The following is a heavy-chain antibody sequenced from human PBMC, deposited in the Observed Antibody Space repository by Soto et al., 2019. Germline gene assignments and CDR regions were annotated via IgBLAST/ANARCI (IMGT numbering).Heavy chain of an antibody. J-gene: IGHJ6*02. CDR3: GRGEATAGHDYYHGLDV. V-gene: IGHV1-69*13. CDR1: GGTFSSYA. Sequence: GASVKVSCKASGGTFSSYAISWVRQAPGHGLEWMGGIIPIFGTANYAQKFQGRVTITADESTSTAYMELNSLKTEDTAVYYCGRGEATAGHDYYHGLDVWGQGTTVTVSS. CDR2: IIPIFGTA. D-gene: IGHD6-13*01.